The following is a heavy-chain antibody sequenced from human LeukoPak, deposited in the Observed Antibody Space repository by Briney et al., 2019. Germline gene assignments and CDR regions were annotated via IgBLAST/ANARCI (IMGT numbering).Heavy chain of an antibody. J-gene: IGHJ5*02. Sequence: SETLSLTCTVSGGSVTYTNYYWGWIRQPPGKGLQWIGVIYYNGKTYYNPSLKSRVTVAVDTSKNQFSLKLSSVTAADTAVYYCAREPRYCSSTSCYPVGWFDPWGQGTLVTVSS. V-gene: IGHV4-39*07. CDR3: AREPRYCSSTSCYPVGWFDP. D-gene: IGHD2-2*01. CDR1: GGSVTYTNYY. CDR2: IYYNGKT.